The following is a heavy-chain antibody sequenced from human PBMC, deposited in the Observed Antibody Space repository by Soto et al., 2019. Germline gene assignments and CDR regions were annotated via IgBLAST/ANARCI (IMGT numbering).Heavy chain of an antibody. V-gene: IGHV6-1*01. CDR3: ARPGGSGSHYSFLSFDY. J-gene: IGHJ4*02. Sequence: HLQTLSLTCAIPGDSVSSNRAVRNWIRQSQSRGLEWLGRTYYRSKWYIDYAVSVKSRITTNPDISNNQVSLHLSSVTAADTAVYYCARPGGSGSHYSFLSFDYWGQGTLVTVSS. CDR2: TYYRSKWYI. CDR1: GDSVSSNRAV. D-gene: IGHD3-10*01.